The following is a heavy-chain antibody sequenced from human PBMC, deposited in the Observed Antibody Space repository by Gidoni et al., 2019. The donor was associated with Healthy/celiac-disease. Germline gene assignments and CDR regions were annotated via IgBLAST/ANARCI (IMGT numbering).Heavy chain of an antibody. D-gene: IGHD4-17*01. V-gene: IGHV5-51*01. CDR3: ARTMSLRDAFDI. Sequence: RYSPSFQGQVTISADKSISTAYLQWSSLKASDTAMYYCARTMSLRDAFDIWGQGTMVTVSS. J-gene: IGHJ3*02.